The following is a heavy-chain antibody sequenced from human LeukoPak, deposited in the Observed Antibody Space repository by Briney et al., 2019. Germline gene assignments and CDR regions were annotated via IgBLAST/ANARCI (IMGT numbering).Heavy chain of an antibody. V-gene: IGHV3-64D*09. CDR2: ISGNGGST. CDR3: VKAQYDFWSGLDY. J-gene: IGHJ4*02. Sequence: GGSLRLSCSASGFTFSRYPMHWVRQAPGKGLEYVSAISGNGGSTYYADSVKGRFTISRDNSKNTLYLQMSSLRTEDTAIYYCVKAQYDFWSGLDYWGQGTLVTVFS. D-gene: IGHD3-3*01. CDR1: GFTFSRYP.